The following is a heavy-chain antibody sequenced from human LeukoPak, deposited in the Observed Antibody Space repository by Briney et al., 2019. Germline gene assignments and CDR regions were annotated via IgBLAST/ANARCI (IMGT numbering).Heavy chain of an antibody. CDR2: IKWNGAST. CDR1: GFTFDDHG. V-gene: IGHV3-20*04. J-gene: IGHJ4*02. D-gene: IGHD3-22*01. Sequence: GSLRLSCAASGFTFDDHGMSWVRPAPGKGLEWVSGIKWNGASTGYADSVKGRFTISRDNAKNSLYLQMNSLRAEDTAFYYCARNAGSGFYYYFDSWGQGTLVTVSS. CDR3: ARNAGSGFYYYFDS.